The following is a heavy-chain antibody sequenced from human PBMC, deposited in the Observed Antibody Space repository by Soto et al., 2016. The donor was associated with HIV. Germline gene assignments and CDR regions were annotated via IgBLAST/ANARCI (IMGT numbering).Heavy chain of an antibody. CDR1: GGSFSGYY. V-gene: IGHV4-34*02. Sequence: QVQLQQWGAGLLKPSETLSLTCGVHGGSFSGYYWSWIRQSPGKGLEWIGEINHSGNTNYNPSFKSRVTISVDTPKSQFSLKLSSVTAADAAVYYCARRDIDCTGVYVTNPYYYYTDSGAKGHGHRLF. J-gene: IGHJ6*03. CDR3: ARRDIDCTGVYVTNPYYYYTDS. D-gene: IGHD2-8*02. CDR2: INHSGNT.